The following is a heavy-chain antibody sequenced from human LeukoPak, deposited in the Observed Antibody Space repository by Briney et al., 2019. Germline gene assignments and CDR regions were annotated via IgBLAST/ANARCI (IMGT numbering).Heavy chain of an antibody. V-gene: IGHV3-21*01. J-gene: IGHJ4*02. CDR1: GSTFSIYN. CDR3: ARGSEWEPLYYFDY. D-gene: IGHD1-26*01. CDR2: ISSSSGYI. Sequence: PGGSLRLSCAASGSTFSIYNMNWIRQAPGKGLEWVSLISSSSGYIYYADSMKGRFTISRDNAKNSLYLQMNSLRAEDTAVYYCARGSEWEPLYYFDYWGQGTLVTVSS.